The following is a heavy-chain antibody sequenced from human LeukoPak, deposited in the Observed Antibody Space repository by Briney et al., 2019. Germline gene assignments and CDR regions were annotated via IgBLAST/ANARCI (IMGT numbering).Heavy chain of an antibody. CDR1: GGSITSYY. CDR2: IYYSGST. Sequence: PSETLSLTCTVSGGSITSYYWSWIRQPPGKGLEWIGYIYYSGSTNYNPSLKSRVTISVDTSKNQFSLKLSSVTAADTAVYYCARGGKIRSRQTFDYWGQGTLVTVSS. D-gene: IGHD2-2*01. V-gene: IGHV4-59*01. J-gene: IGHJ4*02. CDR3: ARGGKIRSRQTFDY.